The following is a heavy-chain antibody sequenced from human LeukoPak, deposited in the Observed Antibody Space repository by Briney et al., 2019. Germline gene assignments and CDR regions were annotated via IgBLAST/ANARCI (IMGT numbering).Heavy chain of an antibody. CDR2: ISYSGST. V-gene: IGHV4-39*07. J-gene: IGHJ4*02. CDR3: ARLSKRRMVRGVPTGFDY. D-gene: IGHD3-10*01. CDR1: GGSISSSSYY. Sequence: SETLSLTCTVSGGSISSSSYYWGWIRQPPGKGLEWIGSISYSGSTYYNPSLKSRVTISVDTSKNQFSLKLSSVTAADTAVYYCARLSKRRMVRGVPTGFDYWGQGTLVTVSS.